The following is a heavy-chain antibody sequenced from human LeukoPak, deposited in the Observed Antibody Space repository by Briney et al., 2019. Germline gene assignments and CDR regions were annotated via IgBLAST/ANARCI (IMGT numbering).Heavy chain of an antibody. Sequence: PSETLSLTCTVSGGSISSYYWSWIRQPPGKGLEWIGRIWSSGTTNYNPFLKSRVTMSLDTSKNQVSLNLISVTAADTALYYCARSEYVTFDYWGRGTVVIVSS. V-gene: IGHV4-4*07. CDR2: IWSSGTT. CDR3: ARSEYVTFDY. CDR1: GGSISSYY. D-gene: IGHD3-16*01. J-gene: IGHJ4*02.